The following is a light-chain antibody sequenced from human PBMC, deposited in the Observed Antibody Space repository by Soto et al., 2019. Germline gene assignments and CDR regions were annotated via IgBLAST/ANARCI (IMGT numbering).Light chain of an antibody. CDR2: GTS. J-gene: IGKJ3*01. Sequence: ETVLTQSPATLSLSPGDRATLSCRASQNVYSNFVGWYQQRPGQAHRLLIYGTSTRVTDIPDRFSGSGSGIAFSLPISRLEPDDFAVYFCHQYDNSPLTFGPGTKVDF. CDR1: QNVYSNF. V-gene: IGKV3-20*01. CDR3: HQYDNSPLT.